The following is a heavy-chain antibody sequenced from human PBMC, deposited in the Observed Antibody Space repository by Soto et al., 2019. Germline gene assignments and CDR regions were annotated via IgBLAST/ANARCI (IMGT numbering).Heavy chain of an antibody. V-gene: IGHV1-2*04. D-gene: IGHD3-22*01. CDR2: INPNSGGT. Sequence: QVQLVQSGAEVKKPGASVKVSCKASGYTFTGYYMHWVRQAPGQGLEWMGWINPNSGGTNYAQKFQGWVTMTRDTSMSPAYVELSRLGSDDTAAYYCARGALHYYDSSGYQNALYYWGKGTLVTVAS. CDR3: ARGALHYYDSSGYQNALYY. J-gene: IGHJ4*02. CDR1: GYTFTGYY.